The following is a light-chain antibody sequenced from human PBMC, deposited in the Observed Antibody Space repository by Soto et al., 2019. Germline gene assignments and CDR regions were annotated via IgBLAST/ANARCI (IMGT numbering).Light chain of an antibody. CDR3: SSYTRSSTLYV. CDR1: SSDVGDYNY. Sequence: QAVVTQPASVSGSPGQSITISCTGTSSDVGDYNYVSWYQQHPGKAPKLMIYEVSNRPSGVSNRFSGSKSGNTASLTISGLQAEDEADYYCSSYTRSSTLYVFGTGTKLTVL. V-gene: IGLV2-14*01. J-gene: IGLJ1*01. CDR2: EVS.